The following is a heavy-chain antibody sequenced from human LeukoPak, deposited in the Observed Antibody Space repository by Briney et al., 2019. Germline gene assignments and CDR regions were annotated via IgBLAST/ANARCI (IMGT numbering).Heavy chain of an antibody. CDR3: ARHSGSYPYWYFDL. D-gene: IGHD1-26*01. CDR1: GGSISSYY. Sequence: SVTLSLTCTVSGGSISSYYWSWIRQPPGKGLEWIGYIYYSGSTNYNPSLKSRVTISVDTSKNQFSLKLSSVTAADTAVYYCARHSGSYPYWYFDLWGRGTLVTVSS. V-gene: IGHV4-59*08. CDR2: IYYSGST. J-gene: IGHJ2*01.